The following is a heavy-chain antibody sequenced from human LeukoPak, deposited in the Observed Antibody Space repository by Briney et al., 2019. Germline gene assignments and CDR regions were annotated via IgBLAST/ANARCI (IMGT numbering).Heavy chain of an antibody. D-gene: IGHD2-2*01. CDR2: IKEDGTET. J-gene: IGHJ6*02. V-gene: IGHV3-7*03. CDR3: AKDGDSSTSLYGMDV. CDR1: GFMFSSNW. Sequence: PGGSLRLSCAASGFMFSSNWMSWVRLAPGKGLEWVANIKEDGTETYYVDSVKGRFTISRDNAKNSLYLQMNSLRVEDTAVYYCAKDGDSSTSLYGMDVWGQGTTVTVSS.